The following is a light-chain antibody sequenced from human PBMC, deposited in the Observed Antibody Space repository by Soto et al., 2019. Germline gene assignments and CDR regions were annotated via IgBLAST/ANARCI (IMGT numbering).Light chain of an antibody. CDR1: QSVSSSY. V-gene: IGKV3-20*01. CDR3: QQYGSSPYT. CDR2: DAS. J-gene: IGKJ2*01. Sequence: EIVLTQSPGTLSLSPGERATLSCRASQSVSSSYLAWYQQKPGQAPRLLIYDASSRATGIPDRFSGSGSGTDFTLTICKLESEAGAVYYCQQYGSSPYTFGQGTKLAI.